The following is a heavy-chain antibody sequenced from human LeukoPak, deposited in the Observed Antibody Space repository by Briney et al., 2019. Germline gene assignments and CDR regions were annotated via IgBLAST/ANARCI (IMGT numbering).Heavy chain of an antibody. CDR2: ISYDSSNY. D-gene: IGHD1-26*01. V-gene: IGHV3-30-3*01. CDR1: GFTLSTYA. Sequence: GGSLRLSCAASGFTLSTYALHWVRQAPGRGLEWVAVISYDSSNYYYADSVKGRFTISRDNSRNSLYLQMDSLRAEDTAVYYCARDLMLVGAMVDYWGQGTLVTVSS. J-gene: IGHJ4*02. CDR3: ARDLMLVGAMVDY.